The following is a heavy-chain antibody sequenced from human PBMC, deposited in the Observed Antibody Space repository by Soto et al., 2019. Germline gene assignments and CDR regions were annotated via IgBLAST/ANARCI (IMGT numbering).Heavy chain of an antibody. CDR2: IYYSGST. V-gene: IGHV4-61*01. CDR3: ARVGEYCIGGSCLSWFDP. Sequence: QVQLQESGPGLVKPSETLSLTCTVSGGSVSSGSYYWSWIRQPPGKGLEWIGYIYYSGSTNYNPSLKRRVTISVDTSKNQFSLKLSSVTAADTAVYYCARVGEYCIGGSCLSWFDPWGQGTLVTVSS. CDR1: GGSVSSGSYY. D-gene: IGHD2-15*01. J-gene: IGHJ5*02.